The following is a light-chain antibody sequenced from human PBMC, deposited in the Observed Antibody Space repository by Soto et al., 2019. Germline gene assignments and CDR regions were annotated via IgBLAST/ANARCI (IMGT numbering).Light chain of an antibody. J-gene: IGKJ1*01. CDR1: QSVSSSY. V-gene: IGKV3-20*01. CDR3: QQYNDWPT. Sequence: ILFAQSPGNLSLSPGERPTLSCRASQSVSSSYLAWYQQKPGKAPRLLIYGASSRATGIPDRFSGSGSGTVFTLTISRLEPEDFAFYYCQQYNDWPTFGQGTKVDIK. CDR2: GAS.